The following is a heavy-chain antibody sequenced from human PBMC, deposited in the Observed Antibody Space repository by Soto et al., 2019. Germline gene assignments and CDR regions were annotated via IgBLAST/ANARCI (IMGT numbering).Heavy chain of an antibody. CDR2: IIPIFGTA. J-gene: IGHJ5*02. Sequence: SVKVSCKASGGTFSSYAISWVRQAPGQGLEWMGGIIPIFGTANYAQKFQGRVTITADESTSTAYMELSSLRSEDTAVYYCARVARDYSNYGWFDPWGQGTLVTVSS. D-gene: IGHD4-4*01. V-gene: IGHV1-69*13. CDR1: GGTFSSYA. CDR3: ARVARDYSNYGWFDP.